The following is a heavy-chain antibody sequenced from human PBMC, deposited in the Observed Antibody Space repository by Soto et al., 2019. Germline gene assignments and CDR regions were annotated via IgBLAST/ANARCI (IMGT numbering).Heavy chain of an antibody. CDR1: GYSFVSYW. V-gene: IGHV5-51*01. Sequence: RASVKVSCKGSGYSFVSYWIAWLRQMPGKGLEWMGIIYPGDSDTTYSPSFQGQVTISADKSITTVYLQWSSLKASDTAMYYCARTDGYEIEYWGPGTLVTVSS. CDR3: ARTDGYEIEY. D-gene: IGHD5-12*01. CDR2: IYPGDSDT. J-gene: IGHJ4*02.